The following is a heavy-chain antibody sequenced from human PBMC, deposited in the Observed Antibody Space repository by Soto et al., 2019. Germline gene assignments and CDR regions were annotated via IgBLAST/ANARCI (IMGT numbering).Heavy chain of an antibody. CDR2: IWYDGSNK. D-gene: IGHD6-19*01. CDR3: ARDGRQWLVPNYYYYGMDV. J-gene: IGHJ6*02. V-gene: IGHV3-33*01. Sequence: QVQLVESGGGVVQPGRSLRLSCAASEFTFRNYGMHWVRQAPGKGLEWVAVIWYDGSNKYYADSVKGRFTISRDNSKNTLCLQMSILRAEDTAVYYCARDGRQWLVPNYYYYGMDVWGQGTTVTVSS. CDR1: EFTFRNYG.